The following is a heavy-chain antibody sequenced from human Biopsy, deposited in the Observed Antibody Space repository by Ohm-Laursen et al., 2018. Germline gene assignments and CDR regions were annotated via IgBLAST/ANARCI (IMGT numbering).Heavy chain of an antibody. J-gene: IGHJ6*02. CDR3: AKDRYPSSWHYYYGMDV. CDR1: GFIFDDYA. Sequence: SLRLSCAASGFIFDDYAMHWVRQAPGKGLEWVSGISWDSGRIDYADSVKGRFTISRDNAKNSLYLQMNCLRSEDTALYYCAKDRYPSSWHYYYGMDVWGQGTTVTVSS. CDR2: ISWDSGRI. D-gene: IGHD6-13*01. V-gene: IGHV3-9*01.